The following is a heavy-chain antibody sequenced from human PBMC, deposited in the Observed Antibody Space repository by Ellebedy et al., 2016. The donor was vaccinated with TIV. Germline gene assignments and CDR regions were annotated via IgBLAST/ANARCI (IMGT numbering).Heavy chain of an antibody. V-gene: IGHV4-39*01. J-gene: IGHJ4*02. Sequence: SETLSLTCTVSGGSITSTVYYWGWIRQPPGKGLEWIGNIYYNGSTYYNPSLKSRVTISGDTSKNQFSLKLSSVTAADTAVYYCASLYYDLLYFHYWGQGTLVTVSS. CDR1: GGSITSTVYY. CDR3: ASLYYDLLYFHY. D-gene: IGHD3-22*01. CDR2: IYYNGST.